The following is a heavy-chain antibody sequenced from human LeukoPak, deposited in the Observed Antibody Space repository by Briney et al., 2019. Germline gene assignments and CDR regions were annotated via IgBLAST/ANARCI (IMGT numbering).Heavy chain of an antibody. CDR1: GFTFTSYD. V-gene: IGHV1-8*01. CDR2: MNPNSGNT. CDR3: ATYRQVLLPFES. D-gene: IGHD2/OR15-2a*01. J-gene: IGHJ4*02. Sequence: ASVKGSCKASGFTFTSYDINWVRQATGQGIEWMGWMNPNSGNTGSAQKFQGRVTMTRNTSKSTAYMELSSLRSEDTAIYYCATYRQVLLPFESWGQGTLVTVSS.